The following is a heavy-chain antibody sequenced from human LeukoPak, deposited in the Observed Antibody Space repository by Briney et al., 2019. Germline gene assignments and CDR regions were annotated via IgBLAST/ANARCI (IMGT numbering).Heavy chain of an antibody. CDR3: ARASSGYYGAKGGDY. CDR2: ISSSSSTI. CDR1: GFTFSSHG. D-gene: IGHD3-22*01. J-gene: IGHJ4*02. V-gene: IGHV3-48*01. Sequence: GGSLRLSCAASGFTFSSHGMNWVRQAPGKGLEWVSYISSSSSTIYYADSVKGRFTISRDNAKNSLYLQMNSLRAEDTAVYYCARASSGYYGAKGGDYWGQGTLVTVSS.